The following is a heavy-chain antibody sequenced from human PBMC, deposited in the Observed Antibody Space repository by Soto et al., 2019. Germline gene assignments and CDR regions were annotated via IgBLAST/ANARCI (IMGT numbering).Heavy chain of an antibody. CDR3: ARMGGYSSSWAAYYFDY. V-gene: IGHV3-23*01. J-gene: IGHJ4*02. CDR1: GFTFSRYA. CDR2: ISGSGGST. Sequence: GGYRRLSCAASGFTFSRYAMRWVRPAPGKGLEWVSAISGSGGSTYYADSVKGRFTISRDNSKNTLYLQMNSLRAEDTAVYYCARMGGYSSSWAAYYFDYWGQGPLVTVSS. D-gene: IGHD6-13*01.